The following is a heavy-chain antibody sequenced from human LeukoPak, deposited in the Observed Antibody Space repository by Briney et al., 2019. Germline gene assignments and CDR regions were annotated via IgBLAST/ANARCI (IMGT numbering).Heavy chain of an antibody. Sequence: ASVKVSCKASGYTFTSYGISWVRQAPGQGLEWMGWISAYNGNTNYAQKLQGRVTMTTDTSTSTAYMELRSLRSDDTAVYYCARDGQSIAVANYYYMDVWGKGTTVTVSS. CDR3: ARDGQSIAVANYYYMDV. D-gene: IGHD6-19*01. CDR2: ISAYNGNT. CDR1: GYTFTSYG. J-gene: IGHJ6*03. V-gene: IGHV1-18*01.